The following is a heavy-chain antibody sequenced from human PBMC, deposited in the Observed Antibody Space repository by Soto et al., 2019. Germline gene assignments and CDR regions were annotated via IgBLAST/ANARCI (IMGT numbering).Heavy chain of an antibody. CDR1: GFTFSNYW. D-gene: IGHD2-2*01. J-gene: IGHJ4*02. Sequence: EVQLVESGGGLVQPGRSLRLSCAASGFTFSNYWTSWVRQAPGKGLEWVANIKEDGTVRYYADAVKGRFTISRDNAKNLLYLQMDSLTVDDTAVYYCARNQNWGQGTLVTVS. CDR3: ARNQN. V-gene: IGHV3-7*01. CDR2: IKEDGTVR.